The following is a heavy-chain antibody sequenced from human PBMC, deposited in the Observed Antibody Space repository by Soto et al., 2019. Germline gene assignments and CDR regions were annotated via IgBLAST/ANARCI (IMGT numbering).Heavy chain of an antibody. CDR2: INDRGSI. J-gene: IGHJ2*01. V-gene: IGHV4-34*01. Sequence: QVQLQQWGAGPLRPLETLSLPCGVSGGSFSGYYWAWIRQSPGKGLEWIGEINDRGSINYTPSLKSRVIISVDTSKNHYSLNLRSVTAADTAVYYCARESHDILTGPPWVWYFDLWGRGTLVTVSS. D-gene: IGHD3-9*01. CDR3: ARESHDILTGPPWVWYFDL. CDR1: GGSFSGYY.